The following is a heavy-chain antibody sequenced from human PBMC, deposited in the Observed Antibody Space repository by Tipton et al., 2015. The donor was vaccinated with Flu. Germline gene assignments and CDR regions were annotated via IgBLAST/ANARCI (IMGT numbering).Heavy chain of an antibody. Sequence: LRLSCTVSGGSISSGDYYWSWIRQPPGKGLEWIGYIYYSGSTYYNPSLKSRVTISVDTSKNQFSLKLSSVTAADTAVYYCARDRPRGIFGVVNHYWYFDLWGRGPLVTVSS. D-gene: IGHD3-3*01. V-gene: IGHV4-30-4*01. CDR2: IYYSGST. CDR3: ARDRPRGIFGVVNHYWYFDL. CDR1: GGSISSGDYY. J-gene: IGHJ2*01.